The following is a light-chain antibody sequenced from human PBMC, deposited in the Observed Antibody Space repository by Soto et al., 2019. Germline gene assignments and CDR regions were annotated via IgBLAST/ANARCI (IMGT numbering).Light chain of an antibody. CDR2: DAS. CDR1: QSVNNY. J-gene: IGKJ1*01. CDR3: HQRTNWPRT. V-gene: IGKV3-11*01. Sequence: ILLTQSPSTLSGSPGDRATLSCRASQSVNNYLAWYQQKPGQPPRLLIYDASIRATGIPARFSGSGSGTDFTLTISSLEPEDFAVYYCHQRTNWPRTFGQGTKVDIK.